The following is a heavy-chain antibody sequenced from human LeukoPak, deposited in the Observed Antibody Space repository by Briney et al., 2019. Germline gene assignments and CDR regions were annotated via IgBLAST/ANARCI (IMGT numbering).Heavy chain of an antibody. CDR2: INPSSGGT. D-gene: IGHD5-12*01. CDR1: GYTFTDYC. Sequence: ASVKVSCKASGYTFTDYCIHWVRQAPGQGLEWMGWINPSSGGTNYAQKFQGRVTVTRVTSINTAYMELTRLTSDDTAVYYCASVYSGYDLAQLDYWGQGTLVTVSS. V-gene: IGHV1-2*02. J-gene: IGHJ4*02. CDR3: ASVYSGYDLAQLDY.